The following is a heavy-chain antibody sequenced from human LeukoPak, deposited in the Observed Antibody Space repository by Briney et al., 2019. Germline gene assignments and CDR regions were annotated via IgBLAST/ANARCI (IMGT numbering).Heavy chain of an antibody. CDR2: TYWDAGK. CDR1: GSSLNTNGVG. J-gene: IGHJ4*02. D-gene: IGHD2-2*02. CDR3: ARVGFCSSTSCYSGAYYFYY. Sequence: SGPRLSQATPPLTLTCTVSGSSLNTNGVGVGWIRRPPGKALVWLELTYWDAGKRYRPSLKSRLTVTKDTSKKQVVLTMTNMDHVETATYCCARVGFCSSTSCYSGAYYFYYWGQGTLVTVSS. V-gene: IGHV2-5*02.